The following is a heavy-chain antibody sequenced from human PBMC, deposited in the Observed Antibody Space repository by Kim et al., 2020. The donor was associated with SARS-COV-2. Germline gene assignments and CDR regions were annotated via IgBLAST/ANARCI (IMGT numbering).Heavy chain of an antibody. V-gene: IGHV5-10-1*01. J-gene: IGHJ5*02. CDR3: ARRKQYFDSTTWFDP. D-gene: IGHD3-9*01. Sequence: PSFHGHFTISADKSISTAYLQWSSLKASDTAMYYCARRKQYFDSTTWFDPWGQGTLVTVSS.